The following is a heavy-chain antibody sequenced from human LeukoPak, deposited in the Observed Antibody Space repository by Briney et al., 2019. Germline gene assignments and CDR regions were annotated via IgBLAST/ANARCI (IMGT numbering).Heavy chain of an antibody. CDR1: GGSISSYY. J-gene: IGHJ5*02. CDR3: ARSLLWFGELLPHNWFDP. Sequence: SETLSLTCTVSGGSISSYYWSWIRQPPGKGPEWIGYIYYSGSTNYNPSLKSRVTISVDTSKNQFSLKLSSVTAADTAVYYCARSLLWFGELLPHNWFDPWGQGTLVTVSS. D-gene: IGHD3-10*01. CDR2: IYYSGST. V-gene: IGHV4-59*08.